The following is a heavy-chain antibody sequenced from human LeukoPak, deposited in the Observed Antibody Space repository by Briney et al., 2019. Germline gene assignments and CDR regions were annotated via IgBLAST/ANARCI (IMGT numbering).Heavy chain of an antibody. CDR3: AKGRNSYDSGRCHSSNCYYGMDV. V-gene: IGHV3-23*01. J-gene: IGHJ6*02. D-gene: IGHD3-10*01. Sequence: TGVSLRLSCAASGFTFDNYAMIWVRLAPGRGLEYVSVISGSGDGTYSADSVKGRFTISRDNSKNTLYLEMNSLRVEDTAVYHCAKGRNSYDSGRCHSSNCYYGMDVWGQGTTVTVSS. CDR1: GFTFDNYA. CDR2: ISGSGDGT.